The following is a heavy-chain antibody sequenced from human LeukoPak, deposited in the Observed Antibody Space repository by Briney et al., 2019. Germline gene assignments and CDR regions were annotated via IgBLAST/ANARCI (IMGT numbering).Heavy chain of an antibody. V-gene: IGHV3-7*03. Sequence: GGSLRLSCAASGISFRSYGMNWVRQVPGQGLEWVANIKQDGSEKFYVASVKGRFTISRDNGKSSLYLQMNSLRAEDTALYYCATSYDMGWLIGYWGQGTLVTVSS. CDR1: GISFRSYG. D-gene: IGHD3/OR15-3a*01. CDR2: IKQDGSEK. CDR3: ATSYDMGWLIGY. J-gene: IGHJ4*02.